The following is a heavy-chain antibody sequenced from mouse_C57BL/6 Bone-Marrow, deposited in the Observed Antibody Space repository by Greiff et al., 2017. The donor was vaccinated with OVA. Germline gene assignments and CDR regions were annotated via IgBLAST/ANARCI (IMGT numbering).Heavy chain of an antibody. Sequence: EVQGVESGGGLVKPGGSLKLSCAASGFTFSSYAMSWVRQTPEKRLEWVATISDGGSYTYYPDNVKGRFTISRDNAKNNLYLQMSHLKSEDTAMYYCAREGNGYDGGFAYWGQGTLVTVSA. J-gene: IGHJ3*01. V-gene: IGHV5-4*01. CDR2: ISDGGSYT. D-gene: IGHD2-2*01. CDR3: AREGNGYDGGFAY. CDR1: GFTFSSYA.